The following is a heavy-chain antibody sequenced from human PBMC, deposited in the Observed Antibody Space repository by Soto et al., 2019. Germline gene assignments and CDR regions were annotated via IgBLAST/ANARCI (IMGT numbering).Heavy chain of an antibody. D-gene: IGHD1-26*01. Sequence: DVQLLESGGGLVQPEGSLRLSHAASGFTFSSYAMGWVRQGPGKGLEWVAVVSIGGSTHYADSVRGRFTISRDNSKNTLSLQMNSLTAEDTAVYFCAKRRGAGGHFDYWGQGALVTVSS. CDR1: GFTFSSYA. V-gene: IGHV3-23*01. CDR2: VSIGGST. CDR3: AKRRGAGGHFDY. J-gene: IGHJ4*02.